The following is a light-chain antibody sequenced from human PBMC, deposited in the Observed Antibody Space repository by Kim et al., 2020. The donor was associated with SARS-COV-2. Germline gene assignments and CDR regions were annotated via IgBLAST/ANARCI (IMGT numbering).Light chain of an antibody. J-gene: IGLJ3*02. Sequence: QAGLTQPPSVSKGLRQTATLTCTGNSNNVGNQGAAWLQQHQGHPPKLLSYRNNNRPSGISERLSASRSGNTASLTITGRQSEDEADYYCSAWDSSLSAWVFGGGTKLTVL. CDR2: RNN. CDR1: SNNVGNQG. CDR3: SAWDSSLSAWV. V-gene: IGLV10-54*01.